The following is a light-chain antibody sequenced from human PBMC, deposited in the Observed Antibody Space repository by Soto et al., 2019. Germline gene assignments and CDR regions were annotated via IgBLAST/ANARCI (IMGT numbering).Light chain of an antibody. Sequence: DIQMTQSPSTLSASVGDRVTITCRASQSLGSYLAWYQQKPGKAPNLLIYDASSLESGVPSRFSGSGSGTEFTLTISSLQPDDFATYYCQQYNSYPLTFGGGTKVEIK. CDR3: QQYNSYPLT. CDR1: QSLGSY. J-gene: IGKJ4*01. CDR2: DAS. V-gene: IGKV1-5*01.